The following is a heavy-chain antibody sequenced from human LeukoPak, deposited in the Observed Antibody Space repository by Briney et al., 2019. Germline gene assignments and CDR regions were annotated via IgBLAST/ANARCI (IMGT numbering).Heavy chain of an antibody. D-gene: IGHD2-15*01. CDR3: ARAEGYCSGGSCYNNFDY. Sequence: GGSLRLSCAASGFTFSSYSMNWVRQAPGKGLEWVSSISSSSSYIYYADSVKGRFTISRDNAKNSLYLQMNSLRAEDTAVYYCARAEGYCSGGSCYNNFDYWGQGTLVTVPS. V-gene: IGHV3-21*01. CDR1: GFTFSSYS. CDR2: ISSSSSYI. J-gene: IGHJ4*02.